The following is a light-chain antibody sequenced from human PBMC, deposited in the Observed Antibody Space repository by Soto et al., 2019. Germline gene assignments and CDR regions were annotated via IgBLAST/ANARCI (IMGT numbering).Light chain of an antibody. Sequence: QSVLTQPPSASGAPGQSVTISCTGTSSNLRVSDFISWYQLYPGKAPKLMIYEVTKRPSGVPDRFSGSKSVNMAYLTVSGLQAEDEAEYYCSSYADFNNVLFGGGTKLTVL. CDR1: SSNLRVSDF. CDR3: SSYADFNNVL. J-gene: IGLJ3*02. CDR2: EVT. V-gene: IGLV2-8*01.